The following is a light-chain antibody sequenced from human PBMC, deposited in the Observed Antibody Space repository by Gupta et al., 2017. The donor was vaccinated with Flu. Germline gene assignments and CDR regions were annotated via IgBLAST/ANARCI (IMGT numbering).Light chain of an antibody. J-gene: IGLJ1*01. CDR2: GVT. CDR1: SSDVGGYKY. V-gene: IGLV2-8*01. CDR3: SSYAGSNLYV. Sequence: QSALTQPPSASGSPGQSVTISCTGTSSDVGGYKYVSWYQQHPGKAPKLIIYGVTKRPSGIPDRFSGSKSGDTASLTVSGLQAEDEADYYCSSYAGSNLYVFGTGTKVTVL.